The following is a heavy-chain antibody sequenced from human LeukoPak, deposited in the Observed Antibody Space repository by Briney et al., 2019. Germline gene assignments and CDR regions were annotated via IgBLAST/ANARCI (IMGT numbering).Heavy chain of an antibody. CDR1: GFTFSTYS. Sequence: GGSLRLSCAASGFTFSTYSMNWVRQAPGKGLEWVSSIASSGDYAYYADSVKGRFTISRDNSKNTLYLQMNSLRAEDTAVYYCAREEGLTVTTSLDYWGQGTLVTVSS. CDR2: IASSGDYA. V-gene: IGHV3-21*01. CDR3: AREEGLTVTTSLDY. D-gene: IGHD4-11*01. J-gene: IGHJ4*02.